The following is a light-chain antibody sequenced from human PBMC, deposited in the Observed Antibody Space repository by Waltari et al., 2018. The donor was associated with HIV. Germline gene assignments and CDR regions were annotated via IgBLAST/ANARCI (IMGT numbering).Light chain of an antibody. V-gene: IGLV2-23*02. CDR1: SSDVGGYNL. J-gene: IGLJ2*01. Sequence: QSALTQPASVSGSPGQSITISCPGTSSDVGGYNLVSGYQQHPGKAPKLMIYEVSKRPSGVSNRFSGSKSGNTASLTISGLQAEDEADYYCCAYAGSTTYVIFGGGTKLTVL. CDR2: EVS. CDR3: CAYAGSTTYVI.